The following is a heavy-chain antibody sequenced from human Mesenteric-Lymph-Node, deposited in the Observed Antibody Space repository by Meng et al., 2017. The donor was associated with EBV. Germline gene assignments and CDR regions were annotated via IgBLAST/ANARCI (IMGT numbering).Heavy chain of an antibody. CDR1: GGSFSGYY. V-gene: IGHV4-34*01. D-gene: IGHD1-26*01. CDR2: INHSGST. J-gene: IGHJ4*02. CDR3: ARGGVLSYYALDY. Sequence: VQLQQGGTVLLQLSETPSLPCAVYGGSFSGYYWSWIRQPPGKGLEWIGEINHSGSTNYNPSLKSRVTISVDTSKNQFSLKLSSVTAADTAVYYCARGGVLSYYALDYWGQGTLVTVSS.